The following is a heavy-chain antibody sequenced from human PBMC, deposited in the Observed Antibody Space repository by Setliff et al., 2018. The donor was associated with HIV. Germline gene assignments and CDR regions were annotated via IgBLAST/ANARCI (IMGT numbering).Heavy chain of an antibody. CDR1: GGSISNSSYY. Sequence: SETLSLTCTVSGGSISNSSYYWGWIRQPPGKGLEWIGSVSYAGTTYYNPSLEGRVSMSFDSSKNQFSLRLRSMAAADAATYYCTADRASVWYGHWGQGTLVTVS. J-gene: IGHJ5*02. D-gene: IGHD6-19*01. CDR3: TADRASVWYGH. V-gene: IGHV4-39*07. CDR2: VSYAGTT.